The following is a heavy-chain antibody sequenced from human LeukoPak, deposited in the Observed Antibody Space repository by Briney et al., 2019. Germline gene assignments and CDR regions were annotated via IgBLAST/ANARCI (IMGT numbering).Heavy chain of an antibody. D-gene: IGHD6-19*01. J-gene: IGHJ4*02. CDR2: ISAYNGNT. V-gene: IGHV1-18*01. Sequence: ASVKVSCKASGYTFTSYGISWVRQAPGQGLGWMGWISAYNGNTNYAQKLQGRVTMTTDTSTSTAYMELRSLRSDDTAVYYCAREQWLVQAYDYWGQGTLVTVSS. CDR1: GYTFTSYG. CDR3: AREQWLVQAYDY.